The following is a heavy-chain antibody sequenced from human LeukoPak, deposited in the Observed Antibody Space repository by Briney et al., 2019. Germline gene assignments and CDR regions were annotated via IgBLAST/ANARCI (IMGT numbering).Heavy chain of an antibody. D-gene: IGHD5-18*01. CDR1: GGSFNDYY. CDR2: INLRGSI. V-gene: IGHV4-34*01. CDR3: ARARGYSYGYPDY. J-gene: IGHJ4*02. Sequence: SETLSLTCAVYGGSFNDYYWNWIRQPPGKGLEWIGEINLRGSITYNPSLKSRVTISVDTSKNQFSLKLSSVTAADTAVYYCARARGYSYGYPDYWGQGTLVTVFS.